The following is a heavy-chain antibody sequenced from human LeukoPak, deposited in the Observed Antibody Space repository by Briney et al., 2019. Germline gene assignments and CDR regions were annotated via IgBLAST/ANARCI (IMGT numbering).Heavy chain of an antibody. CDR1: GGSISSSNW. J-gene: IGHJ6*03. CDR3: ARHLNYYYYYYMDV. CDR2: IYHSGST. V-gene: IGHV4-4*02. Sequence: SGTLSLTCAVSGGSISSSNWWSWVRQPPGKGLEWIGEIYHSGSTNYNPSLKSRVTISVDKSKNQFSLKLSSVTAADTAVYYCARHLNYYYYYYMDVWGKGTTVTVSS.